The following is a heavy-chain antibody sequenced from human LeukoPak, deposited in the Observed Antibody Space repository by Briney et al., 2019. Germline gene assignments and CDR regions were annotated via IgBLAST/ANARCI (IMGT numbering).Heavy chain of an antibody. CDR1: GYTFTGYY. D-gene: IGHD2-2*01. Sequence: ASVKVSCKASGYTFTGYYMHWVRQAPGQGLEWMGWINPNSGGTNYAQKFQGRVTMTRDTSISTAYMELSRLRSDDTAVYYCARDLSGLYQPLLSLHPFDYWGQGTLVTVSS. CDR2: INPNSGGT. V-gene: IGHV1-2*02. CDR3: ARDLSGLYQPLLSLHPFDY. J-gene: IGHJ4*02.